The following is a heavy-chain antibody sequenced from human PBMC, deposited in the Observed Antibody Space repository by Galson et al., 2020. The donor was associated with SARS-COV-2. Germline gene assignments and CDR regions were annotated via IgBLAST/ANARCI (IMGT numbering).Heavy chain of an antibody. CDR1: GFTFSDYY. D-gene: IGHD1-26*01. CDR3: AREGPSGHSYSFDY. V-gene: IGHV3-11*01. Sequence: TEGSLRLSCAASGFTFSDYYMSWIRQAPGEGLEWISYVSSRGDTIYHADSVKGRFTMSRDNAKNSLYLQMNSLRAEDTAVYYCAREGPSGHSYSFDYWGQGTQVTVSS. J-gene: IGHJ4*02. CDR2: VSSRGDTI.